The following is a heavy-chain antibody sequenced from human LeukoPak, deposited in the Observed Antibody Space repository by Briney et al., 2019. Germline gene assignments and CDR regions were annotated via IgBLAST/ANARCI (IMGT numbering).Heavy chain of an antibody. CDR2: INTDGSST. J-gene: IGHJ6*03. V-gene: IGHV3-74*01. CDR1: GFTFSSYW. CDR3: ARPEYYDFWSGRYYMDV. D-gene: IGHD3-3*01. Sequence: GGSLRLSCAASGFTFSSYWMHWVRQAPGKGLVWVSRINTDGSSTSYADSVKGRFTISRDNAKNTLYLQMNSLRAEDTAVYYCARPEYYDFWSGRYYMDVWGKGTTVTVSS.